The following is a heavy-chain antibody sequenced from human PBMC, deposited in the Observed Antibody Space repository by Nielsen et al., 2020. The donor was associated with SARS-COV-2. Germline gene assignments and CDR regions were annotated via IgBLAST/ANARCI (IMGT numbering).Heavy chain of an antibody. D-gene: IGHD3-22*01. J-gene: IGHJ4*02. CDR1: GNTLSGVS. CDR3: ASLPYDNSGLDFDS. V-gene: IGHV1-24*01. Sequence: ASVKVSCKVSGNTLSGVSMHWVRQAPGKGLEWMGGFDPEDGGITYAQKFQGRVTMTEDSSTDTAYMELSSLRSEDTAVYYCASLPYDNSGLDFDSWGLGTLVAVSS. CDR2: FDPEDGGI.